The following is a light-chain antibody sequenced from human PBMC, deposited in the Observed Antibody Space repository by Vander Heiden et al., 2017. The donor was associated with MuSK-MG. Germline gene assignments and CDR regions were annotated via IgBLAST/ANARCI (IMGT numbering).Light chain of an antibody. V-gene: IGLV5-45*02. CDR3: VIWHNSAWV. CDR1: SGFTVGSYR. J-gene: IGLJ3*02. Sequence: QAVLTQPSSLSASPGASASLTCTFRSGFTVGSYRIYWYQQKPGSPPQYLLRYKSDSDKQQGSGVPSRFSGSKDASANAGILLISGLQSEDEADYYCVIWHNSAWVFGGGTKLTVL. CDR2: YKSDSDK.